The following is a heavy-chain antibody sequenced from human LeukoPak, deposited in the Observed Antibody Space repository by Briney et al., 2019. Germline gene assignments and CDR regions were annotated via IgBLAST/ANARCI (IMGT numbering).Heavy chain of an antibody. D-gene: IGHD2-15*01. J-gene: IGHJ4*02. Sequence: SETLSLTCTVSGDSISGTYWSWIRQSAGKGLEWIGRIYTTGTTNYNPSLKSRVTMSVDTSKNQFSLKLRSVTAADTAVYYCARLQDSDTAYVDCWGQGTLVTVSS. V-gene: IGHV4-4*07. CDR3: ARLQDSDTAYVDC. CDR1: GDSISGTY. CDR2: IYTTGTT.